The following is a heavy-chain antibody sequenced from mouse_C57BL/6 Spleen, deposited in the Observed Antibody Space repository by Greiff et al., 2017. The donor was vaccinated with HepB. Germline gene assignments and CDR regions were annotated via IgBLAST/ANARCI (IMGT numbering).Heavy chain of an antibody. Sequence: VQLQQSGAELVKPGASVKISCKASGYAFSSYWMNWVKQRPGKGLEWIGQIYPGDGDTNYNGKFKGKATLTADKSSSTAYMQLSSLTSEDSAVYFCATLYYYGNAMDYWGQGTSVTVSS. CDR3: ATLYYYGNAMDY. D-gene: IGHD1-1*01. J-gene: IGHJ4*01. V-gene: IGHV1-80*01. CDR2: IYPGDGDT. CDR1: GYAFSSYW.